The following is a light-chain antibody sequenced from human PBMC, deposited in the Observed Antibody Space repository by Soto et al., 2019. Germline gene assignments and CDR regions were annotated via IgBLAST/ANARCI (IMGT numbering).Light chain of an antibody. CDR1: SSDVGAYNY. V-gene: IGLV2-8*01. CDR2: DVS. CDR3: SSYAGSSWV. Sequence: QSPLTQPPSASGSPGQSGTISCTGTSSDVGAYNYVSWYQQHPGKAPKLMIYDVSKRPSGVPYRFSGSKSGNAASLTVSGLQGEDEADYYCSSYAGSSWVFGGGTKVTGL. J-gene: IGLJ3*02.